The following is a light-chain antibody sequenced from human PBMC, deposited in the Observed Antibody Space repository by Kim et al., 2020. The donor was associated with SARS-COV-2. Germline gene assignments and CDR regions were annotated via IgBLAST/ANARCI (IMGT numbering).Light chain of an antibody. CDR1: QSLVYGDGNTY. Sequence: PASISCRSSQSLVYGDGNTYLNWFHQRPGQSPRRLIYKVSNRDSGVPDRFSGSGSGTDFTLQISRVEAEDVGVYYCMQATQFPWTFGQGTKVDIK. CDR2: KVS. V-gene: IGKV2-30*01. CDR3: MQATQFPWT. J-gene: IGKJ1*01.